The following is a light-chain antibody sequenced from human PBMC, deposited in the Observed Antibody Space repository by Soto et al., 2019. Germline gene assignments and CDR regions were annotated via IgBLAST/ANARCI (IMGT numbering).Light chain of an antibody. CDR2: DVN. Sequence: QSALTQPASVSGSPGQSITLSCTGTSSDVGGYNYVSWYQQHPGKAPKVMIYDVNNRPSGVSNRFSGSKSGNTASLTISGLQAEDEADYYCSSFTSSSTLVVFGGGTKLTVL. J-gene: IGLJ2*01. V-gene: IGLV2-14*03. CDR1: SSDVGGYNY. CDR3: SSFTSSSTLVV.